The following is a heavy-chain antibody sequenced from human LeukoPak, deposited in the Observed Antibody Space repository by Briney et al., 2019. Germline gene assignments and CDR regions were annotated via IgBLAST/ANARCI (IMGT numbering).Heavy chain of an antibody. CDR1: GFTFSTYG. D-gene: IGHD6-19*01. V-gene: IGHV3-30*02. CDR2: IRFDGSVK. J-gene: IGHJ4*02. Sequence: HPGGSLRLSCAASGFTFSTYGMYWVRQAPGKGLEWVTFIRFDGSVKYYADSVKGRFTISRDNSKNTLYLQMNSLRAEDTAVYYCAKASHTSGWYVHLDYWGQGTLVTLSS. CDR3: AKASHTSGWYVHLDY.